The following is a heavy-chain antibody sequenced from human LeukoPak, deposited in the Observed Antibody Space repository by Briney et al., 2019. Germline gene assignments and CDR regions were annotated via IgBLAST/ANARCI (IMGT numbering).Heavy chain of an antibody. CDR2: VSGTGDDT. D-gene: IGHD4-17*01. V-gene: IGHV3-23*01. CDR3: AKILRPVTSFPQFYFFGMDV. Sequence: GGSLRLSCAASGFSFRDFAMTWVRQAPGKGLERVSTVSGTGDDTYYSDTVKGRFTMSRDNSENTLDLQMNSLRVEDTAVYYCAKILRPVTSFPQFYFFGMDVWGKGATVTVSS. CDR1: GFSFRDFA. J-gene: IGHJ6*04.